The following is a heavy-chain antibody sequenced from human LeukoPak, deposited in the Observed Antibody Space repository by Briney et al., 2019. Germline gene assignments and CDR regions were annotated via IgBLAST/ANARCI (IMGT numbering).Heavy chain of an antibody. D-gene: IGHD3-10*01. CDR2: VYHSVIT. V-gene: IGHV4-59*11. J-gene: IGHJ6*02. CDR3: ARGKGARGTYGSGSYPYYYYGMDV. Sequence: TPSETLSLTCTVSGGSIGDHYWNWIRQPPGKGLEYIGWVYHSVITNYNPSLKSRVTISVDKSKNQFSLKLSSVPAADTAVYYCARGKGARGTYGSGSYPYYYYGMDVWGQGTTVTVSS. CDR1: GGSIGDHY.